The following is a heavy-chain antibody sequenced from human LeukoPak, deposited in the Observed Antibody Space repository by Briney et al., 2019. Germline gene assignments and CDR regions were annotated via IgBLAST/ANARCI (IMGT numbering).Heavy chain of an antibody. J-gene: IGHJ6*02. D-gene: IGHD2-8*01. CDR3: ARDNVLMVYAIPGYYYYGMDV. V-gene: IGHV3-7*01. CDR2: IKQDGSEK. Sequence: GSLRLSCAASGFTFSSYWMSWVRQAPGKGLEWVANIKQDGSEKYYVDSVKGRFTISRDNAKNSLYLQMNSLRAEDTAVYYCARDNVLMVYAIPGYYYYGMDVWGQGTTVTVSS. CDR1: GFTFSSYW.